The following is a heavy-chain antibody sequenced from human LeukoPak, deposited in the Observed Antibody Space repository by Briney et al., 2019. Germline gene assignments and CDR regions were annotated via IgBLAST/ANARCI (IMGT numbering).Heavy chain of an antibody. J-gene: IGHJ4*02. Sequence: GGSLRLSCAASGFTFSSYAMSWVRQAPGKGPEWVSAISGSGGSTYYADSVKGRFTISRDNSKNTLYLQMNSLRAEDTAVYYCAKERRRIQLRSRTLDYWGQGTLVTVSS. CDR1: GFTFSSYA. D-gene: IGHD5-18*01. CDR2: ISGSGGST. V-gene: IGHV3-23*01. CDR3: AKERRRIQLRSRTLDY.